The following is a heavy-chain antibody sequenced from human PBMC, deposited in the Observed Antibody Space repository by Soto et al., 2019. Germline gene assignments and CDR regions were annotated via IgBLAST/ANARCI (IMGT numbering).Heavy chain of an antibody. D-gene: IGHD3-10*01. J-gene: IGHJ5*02. V-gene: IGHV1-69*06. CDR3: ARGGSGSYHWFDP. CDR1: GGTFSSYA. CDR2: IIPIFGTA. Sequence: SGKVCCKASGGTFSSYAISWLRQAPGQGLEWMGGIIPIFGTANYAQKFQGRVTITADKSTSTAYMELSSLRSEDTAVYYCARGGSGSYHWFDPWGQGTLVPVSS.